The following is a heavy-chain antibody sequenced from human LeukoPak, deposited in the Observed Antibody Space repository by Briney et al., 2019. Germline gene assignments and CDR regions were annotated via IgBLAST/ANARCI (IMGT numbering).Heavy chain of an antibody. CDR3: GRALYRGFDY. CDR2: ISNNGGYT. J-gene: IGHJ4*02. Sequence: GGSLRLSCAASGFTFSSSAMSWVRQAPGKGLEWVSAISNNGGYTYYADSVQGRFTISRDNSKNTLYLQMNSLRAEDTAVYYCGRALYRGFDYWGQGTLVTVSS. CDR1: GFTFSSSA. V-gene: IGHV3-23*01. D-gene: IGHD1-26*01.